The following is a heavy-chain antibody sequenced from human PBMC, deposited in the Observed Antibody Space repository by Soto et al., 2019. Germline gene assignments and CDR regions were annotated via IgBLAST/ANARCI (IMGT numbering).Heavy chain of an antibody. Sequence: EVQLLESGGGLVQPGGSLRLSCAASGFTFSSYAMSWVRQAPGKGLEWVSAISGSGGSTYYADSVKGRFTISRDNSKNTLNMQMNSMRAEDTAVYYCAKAWGYCSSTSCYPDAFDIWGQGTMVTVSS. D-gene: IGHD2-2*01. J-gene: IGHJ3*02. V-gene: IGHV3-23*01. CDR2: ISGSGGST. CDR3: AKAWGYCSSTSCYPDAFDI. CDR1: GFTFSSYA.